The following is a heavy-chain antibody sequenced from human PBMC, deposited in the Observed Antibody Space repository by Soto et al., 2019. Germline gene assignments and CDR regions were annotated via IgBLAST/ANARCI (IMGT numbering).Heavy chain of an antibody. CDR1: GYIISELS. Sequence: ASVKVSCKVSGYIISELSIHWVRQAPGKGLGWMGGFDPEDGETIYAQKFQGRVTMTEDTSTNTAYLELRSLRSEDTAVYYCACYDILTGSFLSSAYYFYAVDLWGQGTTVTVSS. J-gene: IGHJ6*02. CDR2: FDPEDGET. V-gene: IGHV1-24*01. CDR3: ACYDILTGSFLSSAYYFYAVDL. D-gene: IGHD3-9*01.